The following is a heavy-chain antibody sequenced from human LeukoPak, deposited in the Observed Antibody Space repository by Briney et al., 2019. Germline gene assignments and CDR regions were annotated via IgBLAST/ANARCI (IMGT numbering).Heavy chain of an antibody. J-gene: IGHJ4*02. V-gene: IGHV1-8*02. CDR3: ARGLRACSSTSCPLPY. CDR1: GYTFTSYG. Sequence: ASVKVSCKASGYTFTSYGISWVRQATGQGLEWMGWMNPNSGNTGYAQKFQGRVTMTRNTSISTAYMELSSLRSEDTAVYYCARGLRACSSTSCPLPYWGQGTLVTVSS. CDR2: MNPNSGNT. D-gene: IGHD2-2*01.